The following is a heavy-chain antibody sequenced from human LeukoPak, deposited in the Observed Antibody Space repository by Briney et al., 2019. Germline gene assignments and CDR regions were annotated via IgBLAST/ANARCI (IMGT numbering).Heavy chain of an antibody. CDR2: INHSGST. D-gene: IGHD3-10*01. CDR1: GGSFSGYY. Sequence: SETLSLTCAVYGGSFSGYYWSWLRQPPGKGLEWIGEINHSGSTNYNPSLKSRVTISVDTSKNQFSLKLSSVTAADTAVYYCARGLGLLWFGELSLPNWFDPWGQGTLVTVSS. CDR3: ARGLGLLWFGELSLPNWFDP. J-gene: IGHJ5*02. V-gene: IGHV4-34*01.